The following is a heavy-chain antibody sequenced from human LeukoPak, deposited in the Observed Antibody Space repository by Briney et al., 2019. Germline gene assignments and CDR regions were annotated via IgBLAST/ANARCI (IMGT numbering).Heavy chain of an antibody. D-gene: IGHD5-12*01. V-gene: IGHV4-34*01. CDR3: ARRLGLRRQDY. Sequence: PSETLSLTCAVYGGSFSDYYWSWIRQPPGKGLEWIGEINHSGSTNYNPSLKSRVTISVDTSKSQFSLKLSSVTAADTAVYYCARRLGLRRQDYWGQGTLVTVSS. J-gene: IGHJ4*02. CDR1: GGSFSDYY. CDR2: INHSGST.